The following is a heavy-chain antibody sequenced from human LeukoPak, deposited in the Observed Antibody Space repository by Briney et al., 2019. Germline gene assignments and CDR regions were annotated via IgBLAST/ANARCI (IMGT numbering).Heavy chain of an antibody. CDR2: ISSSSSYI. CDR3: ARDNGYLESWFDP. V-gene: IGHV3-21*01. CDR1: GFTFSSYS. D-gene: IGHD4-17*01. J-gene: IGHJ5*02. Sequence: GGSLRLSCAASGFTFSSYSMNWVRQAPGKGLEWVSSISSSSSYIYYADSVKGRFTTSRDNAKNSLYLQMNSLRAEDTAVYYCARDNGYLESWFDPWGQGTLVTVSS.